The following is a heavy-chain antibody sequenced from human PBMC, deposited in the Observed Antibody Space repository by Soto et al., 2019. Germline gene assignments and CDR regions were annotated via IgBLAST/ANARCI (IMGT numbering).Heavy chain of an antibody. CDR2: INHSGST. V-gene: IGHV4-34*01. Sequence: SETLSLTCAVYGGSFSGYYWSWIRQPPGKGLEWIGEINHSGSTNYNPSLKSRVTISVDTSKNQFSLKLSSVTAADTAVYYCARGLGIAAQDYYYHMDVWGKGTTVTVSS. CDR1: GGSFSGYY. D-gene: IGHD6-6*01. J-gene: IGHJ6*03. CDR3: ARGLGIAAQDYYYHMDV.